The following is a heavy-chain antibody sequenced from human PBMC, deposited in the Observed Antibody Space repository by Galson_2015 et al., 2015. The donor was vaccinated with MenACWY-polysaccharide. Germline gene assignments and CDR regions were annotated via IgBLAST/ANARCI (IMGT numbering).Heavy chain of an antibody. J-gene: IGHJ4*02. CDR2: LNPNSGNI. CDR1: GYTFTSYE. D-gene: IGHD5-18*01. Sequence: SCKASGYTFTSYEINWVRQAPGQGLGGMGWLNPNSGNIGYAQKFLGKFTMTRDTSIGTAYMELNDLRPEHTAVYYWARAGYKASDYWGQGTLVTVSS. CDR3: ARAGYKASDY. V-gene: IGHV1-8*01.